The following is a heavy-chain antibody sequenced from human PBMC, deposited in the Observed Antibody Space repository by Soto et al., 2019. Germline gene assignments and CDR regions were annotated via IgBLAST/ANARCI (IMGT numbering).Heavy chain of an antibody. Sequence: KPSETLSLTCTVSGASMNSYHWSWIRQPAGKGLEWIGHIHSSGSTNYNPSLKSRVTMSVDTSKNQFSLRLMSLTAADTAVYYCARDQGVAAAGINWFVPWGQGYLVTVSS. J-gene: IGHJ5*02. CDR3: ARDQGVAAAGINWFVP. D-gene: IGHD6-13*01. CDR2: IHSSGST. CDR1: GASMNSYH. V-gene: IGHV4-4*07.